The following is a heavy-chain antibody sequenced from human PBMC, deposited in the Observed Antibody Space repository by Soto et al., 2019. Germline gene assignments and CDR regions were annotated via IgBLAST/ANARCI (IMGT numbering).Heavy chain of an antibody. D-gene: IGHD3-9*01. Sequence: PSETLSLTCTVSGGSLSPGDYYLSWIRQPTGKGLEWIGYIYYSGSTYYNPSLKSRVTISVDTSKNQFSLKLSSVTAADTAVYYCARNYDILTYHDNYYYYGMDVWGQGTTVT. CDR3: ARNYDILTYHDNYYYYGMDV. CDR1: GGSLSPGDYY. CDR2: IYYSGST. J-gene: IGHJ6*02. V-gene: IGHV4-30-4*01.